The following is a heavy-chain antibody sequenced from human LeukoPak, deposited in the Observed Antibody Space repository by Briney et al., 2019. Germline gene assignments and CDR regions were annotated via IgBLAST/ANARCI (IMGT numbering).Heavy chain of an antibody. J-gene: IGHJ4*02. CDR3: ARDERYDSSGYPFDY. CDR1: GYTFTDYY. V-gene: IGHV1-2*02. Sequence: ASVKLSCKASGYTFTDYYIHWVRQAPGQGLEWMGWINPNSGGTNYAQKFQGRVTLTRDTSISRAYMELSSLRSDDTAVYYCARDERYDSSGYPFDYWGQGTLVTVSS. CDR2: INPNSGGT. D-gene: IGHD3-22*01.